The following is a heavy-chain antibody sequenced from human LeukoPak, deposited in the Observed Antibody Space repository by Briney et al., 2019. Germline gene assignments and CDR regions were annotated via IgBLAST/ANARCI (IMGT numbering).Heavy chain of an antibody. V-gene: IGHV3-48*01. CDR1: GFTFSKYS. Sequence: GGSLRLSGAASGFTFSKYSMNWVRQAPGKGLEGVSYISSSSSNIYYADSVKGRFTISRDNAKNTLYLQMNSLRAEDTAVYYCAKVVIYGDYVFDYWGQGTLVPVSS. J-gene: IGHJ4*02. CDR3: AKVVIYGDYVFDY. CDR2: ISSSSSNI. D-gene: IGHD4-17*01.